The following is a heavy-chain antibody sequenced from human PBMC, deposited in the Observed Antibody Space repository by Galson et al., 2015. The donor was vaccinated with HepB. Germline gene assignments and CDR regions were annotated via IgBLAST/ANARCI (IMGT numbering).Heavy chain of an antibody. CDR3: AKNLRTMVRGVTFTPSEY. J-gene: IGHJ4*02. D-gene: IGHD3-10*01. Sequence: SLRLSCAASGFNFSNYAMTWVRQAPGGGLGWVSVISGSGGSAYYADSVKGRFIMSRDNSRNTLSLQMNSLRADDTAVYFCAKNLRTMVRGVTFTPSEYWGPGTLVTVSS. CDR1: GFNFSNYA. CDR2: ISGSGGSA. V-gene: IGHV3-23*01.